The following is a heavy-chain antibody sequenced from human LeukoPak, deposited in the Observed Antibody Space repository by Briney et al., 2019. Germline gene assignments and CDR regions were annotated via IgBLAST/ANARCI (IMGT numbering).Heavy chain of an antibody. CDR2: IYYSGST. D-gene: IGHD6-13*01. CDR3: ARVAAGIGFFQH. V-gene: IGHV4-38-2*02. CDR1: GFSISSGYY. J-gene: IGHJ1*01. Sequence: SETLSLTCTVSGFSISSGYYWGWIRQPPGKGLEWIGNIYYSGSTYYNPSLKSRVIISVDTSKNQFSLKLSSVTAADTAIYYCARVAAGIGFFQHWGQGTLVTVSS.